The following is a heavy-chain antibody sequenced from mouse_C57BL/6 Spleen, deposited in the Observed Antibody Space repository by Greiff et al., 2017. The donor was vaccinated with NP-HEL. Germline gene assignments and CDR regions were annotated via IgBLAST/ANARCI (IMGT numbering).Heavy chain of an antibody. Sequence: EVQLQQSGPELVKPGASVKISCKASGYTFTDYYMNWVKQSHGKSLEWIGDINPNNGGTSYNQKFKGKATLTVDKSSSTAYMELRSLTSEDSAVYYCARGGVLRYWGQGTLVTVSA. CDR1: GYTFTDYY. D-gene: IGHD1-1*01. CDR2: INPNNGGT. V-gene: IGHV1-26*01. J-gene: IGHJ3*01. CDR3: ARGGVLRY.